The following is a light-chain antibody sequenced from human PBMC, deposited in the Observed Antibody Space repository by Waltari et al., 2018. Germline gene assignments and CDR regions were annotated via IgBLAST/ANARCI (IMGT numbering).Light chain of an antibody. Sequence: QSAPAQPASVSGSPGQPITFSCPGDYYYFSWYQQHPGRAPKLVIYDVTNRPSGVSDRFAGSKSGNTASLTISGLQDEDEAYYYCSSYVGHTLWVFGGGTKLTVL. CDR1: DYYY. J-gene: IGLJ3*02. CDR3: SSYVGHTLWV. CDR2: DVT. V-gene: IGLV2-14*03.